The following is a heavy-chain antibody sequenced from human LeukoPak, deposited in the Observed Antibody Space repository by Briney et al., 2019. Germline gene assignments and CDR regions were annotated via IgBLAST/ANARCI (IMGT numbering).Heavy chain of an antibody. J-gene: IGHJ4*02. CDR1: GFTFSSYA. V-gene: IGHV3-23*01. CDR3: AKGGSSGWSNQYYFDY. Sequence: GGSLRLSCAASGFTFSSYAMSWVRQAPGKGLERVSAISGSGGSTYYADSVKGRLTISRDNSKNTLYLQMNSLRAEDTAVYYCAKGGSSGWSNQYYFDYWGQGTLVTVSS. CDR2: ISGSGGST. D-gene: IGHD6-19*01.